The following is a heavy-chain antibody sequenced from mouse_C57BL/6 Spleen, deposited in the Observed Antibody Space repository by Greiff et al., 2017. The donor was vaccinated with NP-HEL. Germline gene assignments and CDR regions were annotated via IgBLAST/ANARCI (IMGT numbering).Heavy chain of an antibody. Sequence: DVKLVESGGGLVKPGGSLKLSCAASGFTFSSYAMSWVRQTPEKRLEWVATISDGGSYTYYPDNVKGRFTISRDNAKNNLYLQMSHLKSEDTAMYYCARSLITTVVEEFDYWGQGTTLTVSS. CDR1: GFTFSSYA. D-gene: IGHD1-1*01. CDR3: ARSLITTVVEEFDY. CDR2: ISDGGSYT. J-gene: IGHJ2*01. V-gene: IGHV5-4*03.